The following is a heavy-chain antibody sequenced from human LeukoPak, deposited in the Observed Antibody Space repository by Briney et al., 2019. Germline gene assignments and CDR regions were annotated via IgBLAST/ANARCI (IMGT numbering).Heavy chain of an antibody. CDR2: IYYSGNA. CDR3: AREIAAAGIGWFDP. D-gene: IGHD6-13*01. CDR1: GGSISSGDYY. Sequence: SQTLSLTCTVSGGSISSGDYYWSWIRQPPGKGLEWIGYIYYSGNAYYNPSLKSRVTISVDTSKNQFSLKLSSVTAADTAVYYCAREIAAAGIGWFDPWGQGTLVTVSS. V-gene: IGHV4-30-4*01. J-gene: IGHJ5*02.